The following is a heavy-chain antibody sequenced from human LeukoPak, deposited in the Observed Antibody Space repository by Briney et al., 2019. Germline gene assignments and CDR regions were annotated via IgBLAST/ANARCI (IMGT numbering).Heavy chain of an antibody. CDR2: IIPIFGTA. D-gene: IGHD3-22*01. CDR3: AILGDSSGYSDAFDI. CDR1: GGTFSSYA. V-gene: IGHV1-69*13. Sequence: GASVKVSCKASGGTFSSYAISWVRQAPGQGLEWMGGIIPIFGTANYAQKFQGRVTITADESMSTAYMELSSLRSEDTAVYYCAILGDSSGYSDAFDIWGQGTMVTVSS. J-gene: IGHJ3*02.